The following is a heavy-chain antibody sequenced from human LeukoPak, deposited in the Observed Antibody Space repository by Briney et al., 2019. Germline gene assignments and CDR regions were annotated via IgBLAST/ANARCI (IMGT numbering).Heavy chain of an antibody. CDR2: SYTSGST. D-gene: IGHD3-10*01. CDR1: GVSISSGSYY. CDR3: ARDWDYYGSGSYYTGFDY. J-gene: IGHJ4*02. Sequence: PSETLSLTCTGSGVSISSGSYYWRWIRQPAGKGLEWIGRSYTSGSTNYNPSLKSRVTISVDTSKHQFSLKLSSVTAADTALYYCARDWDYYGSGSYYTGFDYWGQGTLVTVSS. V-gene: IGHV4-61*02.